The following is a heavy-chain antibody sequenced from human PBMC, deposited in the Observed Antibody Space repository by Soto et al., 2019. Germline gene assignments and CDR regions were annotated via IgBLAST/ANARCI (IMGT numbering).Heavy chain of an antibody. CDR1: GFIFTSYS. CDR2: ISSGGEFI. CDR3: ARDRSADRFVQYFQH. Sequence: GGSLRLSCAASGFIFTSYSMVWVRLAPGKGLEWVSSISSGGEFIYYADSVKGRFTISRDNAQNSLYLQMNSLTSEDTAVYYCARDRSADRFVQYFQHWGPGTPVTVSS. D-gene: IGHD6-19*01. J-gene: IGHJ1*01. V-gene: IGHV3-21*01.